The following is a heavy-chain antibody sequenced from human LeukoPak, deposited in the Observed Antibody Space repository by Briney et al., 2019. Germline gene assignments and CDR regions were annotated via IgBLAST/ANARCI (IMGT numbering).Heavy chain of an antibody. D-gene: IGHD3-10*01. V-gene: IGHV3-15*01. CDR1: GFTFSSSW. CDR3: TTGFYGSGSYPFQH. CDR2: IKSKTDGETT. J-gene: IGHJ1*01. Sequence: PGGSLRLSCAASGFTFSSSWMHWVRQAPGKGLEGVGRIKSKTDGETTDYTAPVKGRFTISRDDSKNTLYLHMNSLDTEDTAVYYCTTGFYGSGSYPFQHWGQGTLVTVSS.